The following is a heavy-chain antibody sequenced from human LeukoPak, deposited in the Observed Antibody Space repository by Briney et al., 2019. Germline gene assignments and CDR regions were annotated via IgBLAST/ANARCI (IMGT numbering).Heavy chain of an antibody. V-gene: IGHV4-34*01. J-gene: IGHJ5*02. CDR1: GFTFSSYW. CDR3: ASWTYYYDSSGSPELS. Sequence: PGGSLRLSCAASGFTFSSYWMSWIRQPPGKGLEWIGEINHSGSANYNPSLKSRVTISVDTSKNQFSLRLNSMTAADTAVYYCASWTYYYDSSGSPELSWGQGTLVTVSS. CDR2: INHSGSA. D-gene: IGHD3-22*01.